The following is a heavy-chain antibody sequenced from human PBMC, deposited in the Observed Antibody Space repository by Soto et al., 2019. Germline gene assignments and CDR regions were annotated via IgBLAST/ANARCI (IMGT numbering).Heavy chain of an antibody. V-gene: IGHV1-69*12. D-gene: IGHD2-15*01. CDR3: ARARQPLLRYSGMDV. CDR2: VIPIFGTA. CDR1: GGTFSSYA. Sequence: QVQLVQSGAEVKKPGSSVKVSCKASGGTFSSYAISWVRQAPGQGLEWMGGVIPIFGTANFAQKFQGRVTITADESTSTAYMELSSLKAEDTAVYYSARARQPLLRYSGMDVWGQGTTVTVSS. J-gene: IGHJ6*02.